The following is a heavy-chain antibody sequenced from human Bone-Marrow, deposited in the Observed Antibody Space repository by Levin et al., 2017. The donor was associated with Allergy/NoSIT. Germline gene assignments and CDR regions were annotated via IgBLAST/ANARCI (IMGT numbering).Heavy chain of an antibody. V-gene: IGHV3-74*01. CDR1: GFTFSSYW. J-gene: IGHJ3*02. D-gene: IGHD3/OR15-3a*01. CDR2: INSDGSST. Sequence: GGSLILSCAASGFTFSSYWMHWVRQAPGKGLVWVSRINSDGSSTSYADSVKGRFTISRDNAKNTLYLQMNSLRAEDTAVYYCARVLGRDWVAFDIWGQGTMVTVSS. CDR3: ARVLGRDWVAFDI.